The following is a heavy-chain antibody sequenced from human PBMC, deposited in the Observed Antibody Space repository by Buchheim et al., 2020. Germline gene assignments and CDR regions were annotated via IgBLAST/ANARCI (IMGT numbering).Heavy chain of an antibody. J-gene: IGHJ6*02. D-gene: IGHD2-8*02. Sequence: QVQLQESVPGLVKPSKTLSLTCTVSGGSISSCGYYWICIRHHPAKVLEWIGYLYYSGSTYYYPSLKSRITISIYKAYNQFTLKLSSVTAADTAVYYCARVATYLTLRQTGEYGMDIWGQGTT. CDR2: LYYSGST. V-gene: IGHV4-31*03. CDR3: ARVATYLTLRQTGEYGMDI. CDR1: GGSISSCGYY.